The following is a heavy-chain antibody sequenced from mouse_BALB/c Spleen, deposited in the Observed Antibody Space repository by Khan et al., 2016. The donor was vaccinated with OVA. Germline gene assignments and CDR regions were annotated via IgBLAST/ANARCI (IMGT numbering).Heavy chain of an antibody. CDR1: GYIFTDYI. V-gene: IGHV1S29*02. D-gene: IGHD1-2*01. J-gene: IGHJ3*01. Sequence: IQLEQSGPELVKPGASVKISCRASGYIFTDYILDWVKQSHGKSLEWIGYIFPNNGDSDYNQKFKTRATLTVDISSSTAYMELRSLTSADSAIYYCVRSGYGAFAYWGQGTLVTVSA. CDR2: IFPNNGDS. CDR3: VRSGYGAFAY.